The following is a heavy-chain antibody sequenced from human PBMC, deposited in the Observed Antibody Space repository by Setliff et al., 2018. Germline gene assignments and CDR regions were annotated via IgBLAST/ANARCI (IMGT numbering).Heavy chain of an antibody. CDR3: VREGVDTRSSTDYRYYMDV. Sequence: VKVSCKASGGTFRSYGISWVRQAPGQGLEWMGGTIPMFGSTTYAQKFQGRVTIITDESTTTAYMELSSLGSEDTAVYYCVREGVDTRSSTDYRYYMDVWGKGTTVTVSS. CDR1: GGTFRSYG. CDR2: TIPMFGST. J-gene: IGHJ6*03. V-gene: IGHV1-69*13. D-gene: IGHD5-18*01.